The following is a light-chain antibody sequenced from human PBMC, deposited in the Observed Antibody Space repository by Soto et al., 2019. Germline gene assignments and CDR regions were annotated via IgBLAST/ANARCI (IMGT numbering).Light chain of an antibody. CDR1: SSNIECNY. CDR3: GTWDNSLSAVV. Sequence: QSVLTQPPSVSAAPGQKVTISCSGNSSNIECNYVSWYQHLPGTAPQLLIYDNNQRPSEIPDRFSGSKSGTSATLDITGLQTGDEAFYYCGTWDNSLSAVVFGGGTKVTVL. J-gene: IGLJ2*01. V-gene: IGLV1-51*01. CDR2: DNN.